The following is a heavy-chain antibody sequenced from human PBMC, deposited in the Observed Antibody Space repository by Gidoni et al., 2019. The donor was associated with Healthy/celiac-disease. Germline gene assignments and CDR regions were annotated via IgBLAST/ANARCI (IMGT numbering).Heavy chain of an antibody. J-gene: IGHJ4*02. CDR3: ARAESGVPAGH. CDR2: INHSGST. Sequence: QVQLQQWGAGLSTPSETLSPTCAVYGGSFIGYYWSWIRQPPGKGVELIGEINHSGSTNYNPSLKSRVTISVNTSKNQFSGKLSAVTAADTAVYYCARAESGVPAGHWGQGTLVTVSS. V-gene: IGHV4-34*01. D-gene: IGHD2-8*01. CDR1: GGSFIGYY.